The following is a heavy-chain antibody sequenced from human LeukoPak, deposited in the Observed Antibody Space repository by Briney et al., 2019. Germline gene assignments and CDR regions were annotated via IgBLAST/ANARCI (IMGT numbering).Heavy chain of an antibody. CDR2: IYYSGST. D-gene: IGHD3-3*02. Sequence: SETLSLTCTVSGGSISSGDYYWSWIRQPPGKGLEWIGYIYYSGSTYYNPSPKSRFTISVDTSKNQFSLKLSSVTAADTAVYYCARTLIISVSIDYWGQGTLVTVSS. V-gene: IGHV4-30-4*08. J-gene: IGHJ4*02. CDR1: GGSISSGDYY. CDR3: ARTLIISVSIDY.